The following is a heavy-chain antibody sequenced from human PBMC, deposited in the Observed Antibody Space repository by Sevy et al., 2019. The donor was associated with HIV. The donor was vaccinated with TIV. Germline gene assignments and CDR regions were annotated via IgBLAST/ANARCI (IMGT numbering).Heavy chain of an antibody. CDR3: AREGGLVDYGMDV. CDR1: GGSMGSYY. Sequence: SETLSLTCTVSGGSMGSYYWTWIRQPPGMGLEWIGYLYDTGSTNYNPSLESRVTISIDTSKNQFSLNLSYVTAADTAVYYCAREGGLVDYGMDVWGQGITVTVSS. J-gene: IGHJ6*02. V-gene: IGHV4-59*01. CDR2: LYDTGST. D-gene: IGHD3-9*01.